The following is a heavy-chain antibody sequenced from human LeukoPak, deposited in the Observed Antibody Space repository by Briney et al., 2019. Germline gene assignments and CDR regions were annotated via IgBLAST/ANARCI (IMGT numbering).Heavy chain of an antibody. J-gene: IGHJ6*03. CDR3: ARGPRYYYYYMAV. Sequence: SETLSLTCAVYGGPFSGYYWSWIRQPPGKELEWIGEINHSGSTNYNPSLKSRVTISVDTSKNQFSLKLSSVTAADTALYFCARGPRYYYYYMAVWGKGTTVTVSS. CDR2: INHSGST. V-gene: IGHV4-34*01. CDR1: GGPFSGYY.